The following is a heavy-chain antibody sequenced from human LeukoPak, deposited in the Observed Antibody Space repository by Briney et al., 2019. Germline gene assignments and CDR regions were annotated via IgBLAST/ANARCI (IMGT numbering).Heavy chain of an antibody. V-gene: IGHV4-4*02. CDR3: ARGPPAKPGTGYYYGMDV. CDR1: AFIFSGHW. CDR2: INHSGST. J-gene: IGHJ6*02. Sequence: PGGSLRLSCEGSAFIFSGHWMNWVRQTPGKGLEWIGEINHSGSTNYNPSLKSRVTKSVDMSKNQFSLKLSSVTAADTAVYYCARGPPAKPGTGYYYGMDVWGQGTTVTVSS. D-gene: IGHD2-2*01.